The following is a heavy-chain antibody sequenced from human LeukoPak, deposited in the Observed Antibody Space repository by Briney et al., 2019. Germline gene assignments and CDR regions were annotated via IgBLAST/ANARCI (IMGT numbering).Heavy chain of an antibody. CDR3: AKQTEYNSNSPYHC. D-gene: IGHD5-24*01. Sequence: GGSLRLSCAASGFTFSSYAMTWVRQAPGKGLEWVSGISGSGASTYYAESVKGRFTISRDNSKSTMYLEVNSLRAEDTGVYYCAKQTEYNSNSPYHCWGQGTLVTVSS. J-gene: IGHJ1*01. CDR1: GFTFSSYA. V-gene: IGHV3-23*01. CDR2: ISGSGAST.